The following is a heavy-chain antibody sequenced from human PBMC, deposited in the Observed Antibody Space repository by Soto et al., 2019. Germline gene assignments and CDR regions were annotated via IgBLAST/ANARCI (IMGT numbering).Heavy chain of an antibody. V-gene: IGHV4-30-4*01. CDR1: GGSISSDDYY. CDR3: ARDLDGLHDDTSGPFPRPG. Sequence: PSETLSLTCTVSGGSISSDDYYWSWIRQAPGRGLEWIGYIHSSGSIYYNPSLKSRATMLIDTAGNQFSLKVSSVTVADTAVHYCARDLDGLHDDTSGPFPRPGWGQGTLVTVSS. D-gene: IGHD3-22*01. J-gene: IGHJ1*01. CDR2: IHSSGSI.